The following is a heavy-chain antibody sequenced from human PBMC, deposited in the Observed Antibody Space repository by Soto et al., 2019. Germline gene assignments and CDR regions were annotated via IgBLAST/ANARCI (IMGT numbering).Heavy chain of an antibody. D-gene: IGHD3-22*01. Sequence: QVRLVQSEAEVKKAGSSVKVSCKASGGTFISDAVTWVRQAPGQGLEWMGGVIPMFPKANYAQKFQGRATITADKSPSTVYMELHSLKSEDTALYYCARCNSDRSGPGYLDSWGQGTLVTVTS. V-gene: IGHV1-69*06. J-gene: IGHJ4*02. CDR2: VIPMFPKA. CDR1: GGTFISDA. CDR3: ARCNSDRSGPGYLDS.